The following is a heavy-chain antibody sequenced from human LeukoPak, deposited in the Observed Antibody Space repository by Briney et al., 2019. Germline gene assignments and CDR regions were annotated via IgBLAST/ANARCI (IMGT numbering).Heavy chain of an antibody. J-gene: IGHJ3*02. CDR2: IYPGDSVT. CDR1: GYSFTSYW. V-gene: IGHV5-51*01. Sequence: GESLKISCKGSGYSFTSYWIGWVRQMPGKGLEWMGIIYPGDSVTRYIPSFQGQVTLSADKSLSTAYLQWSSLKASDTAMYYCARGIFGVVIISGPFDIWGQGTMVTVSS. CDR3: ARGIFGVVIISGPFDI. D-gene: IGHD3-3*01.